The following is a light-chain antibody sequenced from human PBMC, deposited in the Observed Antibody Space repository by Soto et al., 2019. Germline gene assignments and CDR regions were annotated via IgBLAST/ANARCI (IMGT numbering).Light chain of an antibody. V-gene: IGLV1-47*01. CDR3: AAWDDSLSGVV. J-gene: IGLJ3*02. CDR1: SSNLGSNF. CDR2: RNN. Sequence: QSVLTQPPSASGTPGQRVTISCSGSSSNLGSNFVFWYQQLPGAAPKLLISRNNERPSGVPARFSGSKSGTSASLAISGLRSEDEADYHCAAWDDSLSGVVFGEGTQLTVL.